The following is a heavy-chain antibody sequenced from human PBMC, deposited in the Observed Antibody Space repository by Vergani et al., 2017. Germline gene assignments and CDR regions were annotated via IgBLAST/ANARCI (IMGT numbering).Heavy chain of an antibody. J-gene: IGHJ6*02. CDR1: GLTFNHYA. Sequence: EVQLLESGGDLVQPGGSLRLSCEASGLTFNHYAMNWVRQAPGKGLEWVSGICGSGGSTYYAGFVKGRFTISRDSSKNTRYLQMNSLSAGDTAVYYCAKANPRNSGYDYLYYYHAMDVWGQGTTVTVSS. V-gene: IGHV3-23*01. D-gene: IGHD5-12*01. CDR3: AKANPRNSGYDYLYYYHAMDV. CDR2: ICGSGGST.